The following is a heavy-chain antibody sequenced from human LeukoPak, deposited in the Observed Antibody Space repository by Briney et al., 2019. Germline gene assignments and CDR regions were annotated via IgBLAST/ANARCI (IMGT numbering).Heavy chain of an antibody. CDR3: ARLSGYKYYFDY. V-gene: IGHV4-34*01. CDR1: GGSFSGYY. Sequence: SETLSLTCAVCGGSFSGYYWSWIRQPPGKGLEWIGEINHSGSTNYNPSLKSRVTISVDTSKNQFSLKLSSVTAADTAVYYCARLSGYKYYFDYWGQGTLVTVSS. J-gene: IGHJ4*02. CDR2: INHSGST. D-gene: IGHD3-10*01.